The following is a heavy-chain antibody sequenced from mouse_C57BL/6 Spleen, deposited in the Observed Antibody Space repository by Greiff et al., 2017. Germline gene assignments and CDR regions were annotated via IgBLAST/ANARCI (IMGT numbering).Heavy chain of an antibody. Sequence: VKLQQPGAELVRPGSSVKLSCKASGYTFTSYWMHWVKQRPIQGLEWIGNIDPSDSETHYNQKFKDKATLTVDKSSSTAYMQLSSLTSEDSAVYYCARGEAAQATAWFAYWGQGTLVTVSA. D-gene: IGHD3-2*02. CDR2: IDPSDSET. CDR3: ARGEAAQATAWFAY. CDR1: GYTFTSYW. V-gene: IGHV1-52*01. J-gene: IGHJ3*01.